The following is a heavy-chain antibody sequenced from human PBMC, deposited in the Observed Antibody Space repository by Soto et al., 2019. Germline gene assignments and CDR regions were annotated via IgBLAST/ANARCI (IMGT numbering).Heavy chain of an antibody. Sequence: PSETLSLTCTVSGGSISSGGYYWSWIRQHPGKGLEWIGYIYCSGSTYYNPSLKSRVTTSVDTSKNQFSLKLSSVTAADTAVYYCAKLSSGAEGGFFDYWGQGTLVTVSS. CDR3: AKLSSGAEGGFFDY. D-gene: IGHD5-12*01. J-gene: IGHJ4*02. CDR1: GGSISSGGYY. V-gene: IGHV4-31*03. CDR2: IYCSGST.